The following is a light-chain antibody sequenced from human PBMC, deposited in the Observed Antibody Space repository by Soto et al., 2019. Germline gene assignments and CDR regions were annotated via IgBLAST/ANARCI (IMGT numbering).Light chain of an antibody. CDR3: QQYNKWPLT. J-gene: IGKJ4*01. Sequence: EIVMTQSPATLSVSQGERATLYCRASESVSSNLAWYQQKPGQAPRLLIYGASTRATGVPARFSGSGSGTEFTLTISSLQSEDFAVFYCQQYNKWPLTFGGGTKVELK. CDR1: ESVSSN. V-gene: IGKV3-15*01. CDR2: GAS.